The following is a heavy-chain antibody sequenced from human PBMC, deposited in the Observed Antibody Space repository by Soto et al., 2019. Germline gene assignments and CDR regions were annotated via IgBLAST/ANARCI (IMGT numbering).Heavy chain of an antibody. Sequence: GGSLRLSCAASGFTFSSYGMHWVRQAPGKGLEWVAVISYDGSNKYYADSVKGRFTISRDNSKNTLYLQMNSLRAEDTAVYYCAKDSWSTPYYYYYYMDVWGKGTTVTVSS. CDR3: AKDSWSTPYYYYYYMDV. D-gene: IGHD6-13*01. V-gene: IGHV3-30*18. J-gene: IGHJ6*03. CDR1: GFTFSSYG. CDR2: ISYDGSNK.